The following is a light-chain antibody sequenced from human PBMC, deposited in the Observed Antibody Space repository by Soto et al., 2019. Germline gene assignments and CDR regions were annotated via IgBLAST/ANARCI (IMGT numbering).Light chain of an antibody. CDR1: SSDVGIYNY. V-gene: IGLV2-14*01. CDR3: SSDTTISTRV. Sequence: QSALTQPASVSGSPGQSIAISCTGSSSDVGIYNYVSWYQQHPGKLPKLIIYEVSNRPSGVSNLFSGSKSGNTASLTISGLQAEDEAYYYCSSDTTISTRVFGTGTKLTVL. J-gene: IGLJ1*01. CDR2: EVS.